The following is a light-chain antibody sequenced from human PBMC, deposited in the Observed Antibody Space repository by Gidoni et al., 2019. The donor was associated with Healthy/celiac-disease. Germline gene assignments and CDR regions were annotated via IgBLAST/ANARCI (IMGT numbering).Light chain of an antibody. CDR2: DAS. CDR3: QQYDNLSFT. CDR1: QDISNY. Sequence: DIQMTQSPSSLSASVGDRVTITCQASQDISNYLNWYQQKPGKAPKLLIYDASNLETGVPSRFSGSGSGTDFTYSISSLQPEDIATYYCQQYDNLSFTFGPXTKVDSK. V-gene: IGKV1-33*01. J-gene: IGKJ3*01.